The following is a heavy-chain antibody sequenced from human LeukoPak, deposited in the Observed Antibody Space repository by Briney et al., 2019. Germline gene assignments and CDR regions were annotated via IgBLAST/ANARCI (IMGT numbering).Heavy chain of an antibody. CDR1: GFTFSSYA. CDR2: ISGSGGST. V-gene: IGHV3-23*01. D-gene: IGHD1-26*01. Sequence: PGGSLRLSCAASGFTFSSYALGWVRQAPGKGLEWVSAISGSGGSTYYADSVKGRFTISRDNSKNTLYLQMNSLRAEDTAVYYCAKVGEWAYYFDYWGQGTLVTVSS. J-gene: IGHJ4*02. CDR3: AKVGEWAYYFDY.